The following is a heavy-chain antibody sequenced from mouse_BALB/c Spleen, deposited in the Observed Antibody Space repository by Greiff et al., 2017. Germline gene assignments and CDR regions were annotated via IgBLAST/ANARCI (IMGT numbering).Heavy chain of an antibody. CDR2: ISSGGSYT. D-gene: IGHD2-4*01. Sequence: EVQLVESGGGLVKPGGSLKLSCAASGFTFSSYAMSWVRQSPEKRLEWVAEISSGGSYTYYPDTVTGRFTISRDNAKNTLYLEMSSLRSEDTAMYYCAKNYDYDGYAMDYGGQGTSVTVSS. J-gene: IGHJ4*01. V-gene: IGHV5-9-4*01. CDR3: AKNYDYDGYAMDY. CDR1: GFTFSSYA.